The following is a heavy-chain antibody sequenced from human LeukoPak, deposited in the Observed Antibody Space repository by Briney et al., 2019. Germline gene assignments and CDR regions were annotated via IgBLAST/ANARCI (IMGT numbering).Heavy chain of an antibody. J-gene: IGHJ4*02. V-gene: IGHV1-24*01. CDR3: ATGIVVVPAAIQDY. CDR2: FDPEDGET. Sequence: ASVKVSCKVSGYTLTELSMHWMRRAPGKGLEWMGGFDPEDGETIYAQKFQGRVTMTEDTSTDTAYMELSSLRSEDTAVYYCATGIVVVPAAIQDYWGQGTLVTVSS. D-gene: IGHD2-2*01. CDR1: GYTLTELS.